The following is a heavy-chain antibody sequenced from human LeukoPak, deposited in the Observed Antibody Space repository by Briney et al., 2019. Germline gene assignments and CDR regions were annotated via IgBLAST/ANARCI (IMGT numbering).Heavy chain of an antibody. CDR3: ARSSYSNGEANDY. CDR2: TNSDGSST. J-gene: IGHJ4*02. D-gene: IGHD4-11*01. CDR1: GFTFSSYW. V-gene: IGHV3-74*01. Sequence: PGGSLRLSCAASGFTFSSYWIHWVRQAPGKGLVWVSRTNSDGSSTSYADSVKGRFTISRDNAKNTLYLQMNSLRAEDTAVYYCARSSYSNGEANDYWGQGTLVTVSS.